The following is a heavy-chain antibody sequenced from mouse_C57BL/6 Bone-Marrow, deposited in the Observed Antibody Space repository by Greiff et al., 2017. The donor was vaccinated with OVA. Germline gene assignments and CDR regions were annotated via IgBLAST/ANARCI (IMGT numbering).Heavy chain of an antibody. CDR1: GYPFTNYW. D-gene: IGHD2-4*01. J-gene: IGHJ4*01. CDR2: IYPGGGYT. Sequence: VQLQPSGAELVRPGTSVKMSCKASGYPFTNYWIGWAKQRPGHFLSWIGDIYPGGGYTNYNEKFKGKATLTADKSSSTAYMQFSSLTSEDSAIYYCARWGLRRGGYAMDYWGQGTSVTVSS. V-gene: IGHV1-63*01. CDR3: ARWGLRRGGYAMDY.